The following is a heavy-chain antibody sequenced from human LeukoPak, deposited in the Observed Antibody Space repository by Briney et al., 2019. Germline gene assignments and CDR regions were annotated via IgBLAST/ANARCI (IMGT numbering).Heavy chain of an antibody. V-gene: IGHV4-39*07. CDR2: IYYTGST. J-gene: IGHJ4*02. CDR3: TAEKNGSPHY. Sequence: PSETLSLTCTVSRGSVSSSTYYWRWVRQPPGKGLEWIASIYYTGSTYYNPSLKSRVTISLDMSKNEFFLTMTSVTAADTAVYFCTAEKNGSPHYWGQGTQVTVSS. CDR1: RGSVSSSTYY. D-gene: IGHD2-8*01.